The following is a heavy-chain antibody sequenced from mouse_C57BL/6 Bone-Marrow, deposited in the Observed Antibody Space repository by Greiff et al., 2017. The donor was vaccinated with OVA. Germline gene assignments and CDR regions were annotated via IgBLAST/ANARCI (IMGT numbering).Heavy chain of an antibody. CDR1: GYTFPDYE. Sequence: QVQLQQPGAELVRPGASVTLSCKASGYTFPDYEMHWVKQTPVHGLEWIGAIDPETGGTAYNQKFKGKAILTADKSSSTAYMELRSLTSEDSAVYYCTRDNYLYWGQGTLVTVSA. CDR3: TRDNYLY. V-gene: IGHV1-15*01. CDR2: IDPETGGT. J-gene: IGHJ3*01. D-gene: IGHD1-3*01.